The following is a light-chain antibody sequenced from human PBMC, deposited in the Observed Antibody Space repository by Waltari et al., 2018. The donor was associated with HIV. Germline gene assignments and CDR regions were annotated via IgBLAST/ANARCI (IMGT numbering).Light chain of an antibody. J-gene: IGKJ1*01. V-gene: IGKV3-20*01. CDR3: QQYGSSSLWT. CDR2: GAS. CDR1: QTVSSRY. Sequence: EIVLTQSPGTLSLSPGERATLSCRARQTVSSRYFAGYQQRPGQAPRLLIHGASTRATDIPDRFSGSGSGTDFTLTISRLEPEDVAVYYCQQYGSSSLWTFGQGTKVEIK.